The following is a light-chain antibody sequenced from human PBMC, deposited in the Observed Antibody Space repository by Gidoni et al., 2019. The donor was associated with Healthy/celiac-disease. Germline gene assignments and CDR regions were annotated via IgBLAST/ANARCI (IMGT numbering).Light chain of an antibody. Sequence: SYELTQPPSVSVSPGQAASITCSGDKLGDKYACWYQQKPGQSPVLVIYQDSKRPSGIPARFSGSNSGNTATQTISGTQAMDEADYYCQAWDSSFHVVFGGGTKLTVL. J-gene: IGLJ2*01. CDR1: KLGDKY. V-gene: IGLV3-1*01. CDR2: QDS. CDR3: QAWDSSFHVV.